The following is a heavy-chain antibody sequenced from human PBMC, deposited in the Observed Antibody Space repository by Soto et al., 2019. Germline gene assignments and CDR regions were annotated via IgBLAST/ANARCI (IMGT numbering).Heavy chain of an antibody. CDR1: GGTFSSYA. CDR3: ARDPAHDSSGYPSPGAFDI. Sequence: ASVKVSCKASGGTFSSYALSWVRHAPGQGLEWMGGVIPIFGTANYAQKFQGRVTITADKSTSTAYMELSSLRSEDTAVYYCARDPAHDSSGYPSPGAFDIWGQGTMVTV. V-gene: IGHV1-69*06. J-gene: IGHJ3*02. D-gene: IGHD3-22*01. CDR2: VIPIFGTA.